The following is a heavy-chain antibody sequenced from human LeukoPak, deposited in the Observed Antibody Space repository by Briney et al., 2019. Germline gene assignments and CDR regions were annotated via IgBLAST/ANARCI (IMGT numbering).Heavy chain of an antibody. D-gene: IGHD3-22*01. CDR3: ARRAYYYDSSGYYYPVFDY. V-gene: IGHV4-30-4*01. CDR1: GGSISSGDYY. Sequence: SETLSLTCTVSGGSISSGDYYWSWIRQPPGKGLEWIGYIYYSGSTYYNPSLKSRVTISVGTSKNQFSLKLSSVTAADTAVYYCARRAYYYDSSGYYYPVFDYWGQGTLVTVSS. J-gene: IGHJ4*02. CDR2: IYYSGST.